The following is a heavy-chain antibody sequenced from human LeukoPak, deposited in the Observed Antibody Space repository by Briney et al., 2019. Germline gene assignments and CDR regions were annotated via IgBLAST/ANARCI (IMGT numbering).Heavy chain of an antibody. D-gene: IGHD6-6*01. V-gene: IGHV4-59*12. CDR1: GGSISSYY. Sequence: SETLSLTCTVSGGSISSYYWSWIRQPPGKGLEWIGYIYYNGSTNYNPSLKRRVTISVDTSKNQFSLKLSSVTAADTAVYYCARGISLAARRGNDYWGQGTLVTVSS. J-gene: IGHJ4*02. CDR3: ARGISLAARRGNDY. CDR2: IYYNGST.